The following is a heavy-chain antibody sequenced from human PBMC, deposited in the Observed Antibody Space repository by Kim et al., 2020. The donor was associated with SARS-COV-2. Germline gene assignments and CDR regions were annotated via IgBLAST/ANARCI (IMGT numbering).Heavy chain of an antibody. CDR3: ARDTPTMATIY. Sequence: GGSLRLSCAASGFTVSNNYLSWVRQAPGKGLEWVSVIYSDGNTYYADSVKGRFTISRDNSKNTLYLQVNSLRAEDTAVYYCARDTPTMATIYWGQGILVTVSS. CDR2: IYSDGNT. J-gene: IGHJ4*02. D-gene: IGHD5-18*01. CDR1: GFTVSNNY. V-gene: IGHV3-66*01.